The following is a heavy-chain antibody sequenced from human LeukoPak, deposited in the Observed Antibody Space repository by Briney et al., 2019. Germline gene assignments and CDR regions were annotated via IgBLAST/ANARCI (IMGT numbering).Heavy chain of an antibody. CDR3: AKGAAVIVVPAAIAC. Sequence: PGGSLRLSCAASGFTFSSYAMSWVRQAPGKGLEWVSAISGSGDSTYYADSVKGRFTIPRDNSKNTLYLQMNSLRAEDTAVYYCAKGAAVIVVPAAIACWGQGTLVTVSS. V-gene: IGHV3-23*01. CDR1: GFTFSSYA. J-gene: IGHJ4*02. D-gene: IGHD2-2*01. CDR2: ISGSGDST.